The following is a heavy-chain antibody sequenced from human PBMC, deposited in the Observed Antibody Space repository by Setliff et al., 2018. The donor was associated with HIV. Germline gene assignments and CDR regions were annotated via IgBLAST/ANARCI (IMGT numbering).Heavy chain of an antibody. J-gene: IGHJ5*02. D-gene: IGHD2-15*01. V-gene: IGHV4-30-4*08. Sequence: NPSETLSLTCTVSGDSIISGDYYWSWIRQSPGKGLEWIGHIHYKGNIDYNASLKSRLAISSDTSKNQFSLNLSSVIAADTAIYFCARFTVVVFGAGEPSWFDPWGQGILVTVS. CDR3: ARFTVVVFGAGEPSWFDP. CDR1: GDSIISGDYY. CDR2: IHYKGNI.